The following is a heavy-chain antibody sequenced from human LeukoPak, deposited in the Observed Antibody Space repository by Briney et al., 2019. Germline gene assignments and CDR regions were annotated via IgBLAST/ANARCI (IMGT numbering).Heavy chain of an antibody. D-gene: IGHD5/OR15-5a*01. J-gene: IGHJ4*02. CDR2: ISSSSSYT. CDR1: GFTFSDYY. Sequence: GGSLRLSCAAAGFTFSDYYMSWIRQAPGKGLEWISYISSSSSYTNYVDSVKGRFTISRDNAKNSLYLQMNSLRAEDTAVYYCVRAVSVSSYYFDCWGQGTLVTVSS. V-gene: IGHV3-11*05. CDR3: VRAVSVSSYYFDC.